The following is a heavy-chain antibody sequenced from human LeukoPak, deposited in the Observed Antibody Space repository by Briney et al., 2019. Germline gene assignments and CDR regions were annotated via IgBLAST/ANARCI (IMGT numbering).Heavy chain of an antibody. D-gene: IGHD5-18*01. V-gene: IGHV3-33*01. CDR3: ARDRDTRYFDY. CDR1: GFTFSSYG. J-gene: IGHJ4*02. CDR2: IYYDGSNK. Sequence: GGSLRLSCAASGFTFSSYGMHWVRQAPGKGLECVALIYYDGSNKYFADSVKGRFTISRDNSRNTLYLQMSSLRVEDTAVYYCARDRDTRYFDYWGQGTLVTVSS.